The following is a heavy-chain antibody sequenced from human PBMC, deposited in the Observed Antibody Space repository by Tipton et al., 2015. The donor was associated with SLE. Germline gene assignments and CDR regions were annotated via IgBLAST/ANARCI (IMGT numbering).Heavy chain of an antibody. J-gene: IGHJ4*02. CDR1: GFTFSSYA. Sequence: GSLRLSCAASGFTFSSYAMSWVRQAPGKGLEWVSAISGSGSSTYYADSVKGRFTISRDNSKNSLYLQMDTLRADDTAVYYCVRGEAVTDYWGQGTLVTVSS. V-gene: IGHV3-23*01. CDR2: ISGSGSST. CDR3: VRGEAVTDY. D-gene: IGHD6-19*01.